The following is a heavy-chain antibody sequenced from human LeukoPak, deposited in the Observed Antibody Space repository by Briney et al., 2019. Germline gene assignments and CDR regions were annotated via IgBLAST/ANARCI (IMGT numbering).Heavy chain of an antibody. V-gene: IGHV3-23*01. CDR3: ARVIRAAPGKGYFDY. J-gene: IGHJ4*02. Sequence: GGSLRLSCATSGFIFSTYALSWVRQAPGKGLEWASSISGSGGSTYHADSVKGRFTISRDSSKNTLYLQMNSLRAEDTAIYYCARVIRAAPGKGYFDYWGQGTLVTVSS. CDR1: GFIFSTYA. CDR2: ISGSGGST. D-gene: IGHD6-13*01.